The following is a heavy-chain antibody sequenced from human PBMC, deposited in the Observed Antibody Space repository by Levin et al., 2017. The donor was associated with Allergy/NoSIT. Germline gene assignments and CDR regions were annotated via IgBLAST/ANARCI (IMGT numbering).Heavy chain of an antibody. CDR3: ARADYYGSGSLYGMDV. D-gene: IGHD3-10*01. Sequence: GESLKISCAASGFTFSDYYMSWIRQAPGKGLEWVSYISSSGSTIYYADSVKGRFTISRDNAKNSLYLQMNSLRAEDTAVYYCARADYYGSGSLYGMDVWGQGTTVTVSS. V-gene: IGHV3-11*01. J-gene: IGHJ6*02. CDR1: GFTFSDYY. CDR2: ISSSGSTI.